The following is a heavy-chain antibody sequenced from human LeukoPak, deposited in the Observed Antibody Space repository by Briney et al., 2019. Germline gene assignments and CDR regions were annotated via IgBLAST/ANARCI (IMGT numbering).Heavy chain of an antibody. CDR2: IYYSGST. CDR3: ARDSGIAAAAPGAYYYYGMDV. Sequence: SETLSLTCTVSGGSLSSGGYYWSWIRQHPGKGLEWIRYIYYSGSTYYNPSLKSRVTISVDTSKNQFSLKLSSVTAADTAVYYCARDSGIAAAAPGAYYYYGMDVWGKGTTVTVSS. J-gene: IGHJ6*04. D-gene: IGHD6-13*01. CDR1: GGSLSSGGYY. V-gene: IGHV4-31*03.